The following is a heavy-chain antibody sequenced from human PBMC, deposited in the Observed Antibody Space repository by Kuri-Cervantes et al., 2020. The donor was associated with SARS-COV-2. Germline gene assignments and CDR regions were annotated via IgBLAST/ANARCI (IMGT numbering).Heavy chain of an antibody. Sequence: GESLKISCAASGFTFSNAWMSWVRQAPGKGLEWVARSRNKANRYTTEYAASVKGRSTLSRDESKNSLYLQMSSLKTEDTAVYYCVRGKNSFDIWGQGTMVTVSS. CDR2: SRNKANRYTT. CDR1: GFTFSNAW. CDR3: VRGKNSFDI. J-gene: IGHJ3*02. V-gene: IGHV3-72*01.